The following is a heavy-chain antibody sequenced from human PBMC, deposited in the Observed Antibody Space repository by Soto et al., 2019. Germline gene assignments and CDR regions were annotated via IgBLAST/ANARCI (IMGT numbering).Heavy chain of an antibody. D-gene: IGHD5-12*01. V-gene: IGHV1-69*13. CDR1: GVAFSSYA. CDR3: ARVGVATG. Sequence: SVKGSFQGSGVAFSSYAIIWGRQAPGQGLEWMGGIIPIFGTSNYAQKFQGRVTITADESTSTAYMELSSLRSEDTAVYYCARVGVATGWGQGTMVTVSS. CDR2: IIPIFGTS. J-gene: IGHJ3*01.